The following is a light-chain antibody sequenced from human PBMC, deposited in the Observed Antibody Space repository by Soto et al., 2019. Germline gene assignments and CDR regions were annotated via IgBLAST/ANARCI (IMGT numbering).Light chain of an antibody. V-gene: IGKV3-20*01. CDR1: QSVSSSY. J-gene: IGKJ4*01. CDR3: QQYNNWPPFT. CDR2: AAS. Sequence: EIVLTHSPGTLSLSPWEIATLSCGASQSVSSSYLAWYQQKPGQAPRLLIYAASSRATGIPDRFSGSGSGAEFTLTISSLQSEDFAVYYCQQYNNWPPFTFGGGTKVDIK.